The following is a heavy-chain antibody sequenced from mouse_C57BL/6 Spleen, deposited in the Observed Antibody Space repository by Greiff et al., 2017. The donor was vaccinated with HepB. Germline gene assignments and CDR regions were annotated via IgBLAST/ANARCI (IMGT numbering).Heavy chain of an antibody. CDR1: GFSLTSYA. V-gene: IGHV2-9-1*01. CDR2: IWTGGGT. D-gene: IGHD1-1*01. Sequence: VKLMESGPGLVAPSQSLSITCTVSGFSLTSYAISWVRQPPGKGLEWLGVIWTGGGTNYNSALKSRLSISKDNSKSQVFLKMNSLQTDDTARYYGARTYYYGSSYEAWFAYWGQGTLVTVSA. J-gene: IGHJ3*01. CDR3: ARTYYYGSSYEAWFAY.